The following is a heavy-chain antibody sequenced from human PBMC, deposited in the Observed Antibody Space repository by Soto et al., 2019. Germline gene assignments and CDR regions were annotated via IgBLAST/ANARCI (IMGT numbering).Heavy chain of an antibody. V-gene: IGHV3-23*01. CDR1: GFTFHSYV. CDR2: IIGSGEST. CDR3: ASYSSPNSRGTSGWYLDFDY. J-gene: IGHJ4*02. Sequence: EVQVLESGGGLVQPGGSLRLSCAASGFTFHSYVMSWVRQAPGQGLEWVSGIIGSGESTYYADSVKGRFTISRDNSKNTLYLQMNSLRAEDTAVYSCASYSSPNSRGTSGWYLDFDYWGQVTLVTVSS. D-gene: IGHD6-19*01.